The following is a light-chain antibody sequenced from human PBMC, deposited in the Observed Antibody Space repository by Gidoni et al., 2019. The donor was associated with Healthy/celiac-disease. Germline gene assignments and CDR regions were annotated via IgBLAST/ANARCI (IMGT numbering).Light chain of an antibody. CDR2: WAS. Sequence: DIGMTQSPDSLAVSLGERATINCKSSQSVLYSSNNKNYLAWYQQKPGQPPKLLIYWASTRESGVPDRFSGSGSGTDFTLTISSLQAEDVAVYYCQQYYSTPHTFGGGTKVEIK. J-gene: IGKJ4*01. CDR3: QQYYSTPHT. V-gene: IGKV4-1*01. CDR1: QSVLYSSNNKNY.